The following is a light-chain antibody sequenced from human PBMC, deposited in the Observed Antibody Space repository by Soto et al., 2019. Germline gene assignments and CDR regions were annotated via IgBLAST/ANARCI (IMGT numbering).Light chain of an antibody. CDR2: GAS. Sequence: EILMKQSPATLSVSPGERATLSCRASQSVSSSLAWFQQKPGQAPRLLIYGASSRATGIPARFSGSGSGTEFTLTISSLQSEDFAVYYCQQYDNWPWTFGQGTKVDIK. CDR3: QQYDNWPWT. CDR1: QSVSSS. V-gene: IGKV3-15*01. J-gene: IGKJ1*01.